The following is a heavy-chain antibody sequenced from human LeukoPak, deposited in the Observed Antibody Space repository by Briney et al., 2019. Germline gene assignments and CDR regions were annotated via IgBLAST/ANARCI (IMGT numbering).Heavy chain of an antibody. D-gene: IGHD2/OR15-2a*01. V-gene: IGHV3-53*05. J-gene: IGHJ4*02. Sequence: PGGSLRPSCAASGFTFSSYEMNWVRQAPGKGLEWVSVIHSGGTTSYVDSVKGRFTISRDNSKNTLYLQMNSLRAEDTAVYFCARVGGFYYFDHWGQGTLVTVSS. CDR3: ARVGGFYYFDH. CDR2: IHSGGTT. CDR1: GFTFSSYE.